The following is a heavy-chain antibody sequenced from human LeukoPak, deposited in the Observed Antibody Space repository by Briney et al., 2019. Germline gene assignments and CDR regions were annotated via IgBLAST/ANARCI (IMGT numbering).Heavy chain of an antibody. V-gene: IGHV3-53*01. D-gene: IGHD3-22*01. J-gene: IGHJ3*02. CDR1: GFTVSSNY. CDR3: AKGGFSSGYYLGINAFDI. Sequence: GGSLRLSCAAPGFTVSSNYMSWVRQAPGKGLEWVSVIYSGGSTYNADSVKGRFTISRDNSKNTLYLQMNSLRAEDTAVYYCAKGGFSSGYYLGINAFDIWGQGTMVTVSS. CDR2: IYSGGST.